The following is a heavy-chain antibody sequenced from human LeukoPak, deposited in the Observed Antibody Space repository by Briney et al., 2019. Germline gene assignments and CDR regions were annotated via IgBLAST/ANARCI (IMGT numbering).Heavy chain of an antibody. CDR1: GGSFSGCY. CDR2: INHSGST. D-gene: IGHD6-19*01. Sequence: SETLSLTCAVYGGSFSGCYWSWIRQPPGKGLEWIGEINHSGSTNYNPSLKSRVTISVDTSKNQFSLKLSSVTAADTAVYYCARGGGSGWSYFDYRGQGTLVTVSS. J-gene: IGHJ4*02. CDR3: ARGGGSGWSYFDY. V-gene: IGHV4-34*01.